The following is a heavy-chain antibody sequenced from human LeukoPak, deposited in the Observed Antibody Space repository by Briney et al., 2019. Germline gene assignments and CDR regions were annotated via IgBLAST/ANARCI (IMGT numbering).Heavy chain of an antibody. Sequence: GGSLRLSCAASEFTFSSYEMNWVRQAPGKGLEWVSYISSSGSTIYYADSVKGRFTISRDNAKNSLYLQMNSLRAEDTAVYYCAELGITMIGGVWGKGTTVTISS. CDR3: AELGITMIGGV. J-gene: IGHJ6*04. D-gene: IGHD3-10*02. CDR1: EFTFSSYE. CDR2: ISSSGSTI. V-gene: IGHV3-48*03.